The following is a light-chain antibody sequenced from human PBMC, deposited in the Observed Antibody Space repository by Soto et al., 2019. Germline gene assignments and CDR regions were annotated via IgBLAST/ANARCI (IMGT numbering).Light chain of an antibody. J-gene: IGKJ1*01. CDR3: QQYGSLPET. CDR2: CAS. CDR1: QSVSSSY. Sequence: EIVLTQSPGTLSLSPGERATLSCRASQSVSSSYLAWYQQKPGQAPRLLFYCASSRATGIPDRFSGSGSGTDFTLTISRLEPEDFAVYYCQQYGSLPETFGQGTKVEIK. V-gene: IGKV3-20*01.